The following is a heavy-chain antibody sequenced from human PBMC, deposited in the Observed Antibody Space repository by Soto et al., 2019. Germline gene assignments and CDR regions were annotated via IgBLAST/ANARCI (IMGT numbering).Heavy chain of an antibody. V-gene: IGHV5-10-1*01. CDR3: ATNSRTNEEYYYVMDV. CDR1: GYSFTSYW. J-gene: IGHJ6*02. Sequence: PGESLKISCKGSGYSFTSYWISWVRQMPGKGLEWMGRIDPSDSYTNYSPSFQGHVTISADKSISTAYLQWSSLKASDTAMYYCATNSRTNEEYYYVMDVWGQGTTVTVSS. D-gene: IGHD4-4*01. CDR2: IDPSDSYT.